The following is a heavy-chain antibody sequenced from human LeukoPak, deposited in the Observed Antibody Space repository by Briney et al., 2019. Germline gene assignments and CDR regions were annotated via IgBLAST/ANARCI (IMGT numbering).Heavy chain of an antibody. V-gene: IGHV3-33*06. J-gene: IGHJ3*02. D-gene: IGHD5-24*01. Sequence: PGGSLRLSCAASGFTFSSYGMHWVRQAPGKGLEWVAVIWYDGSNKYYADSVKGRFTISRDNSKNTLYLQMNSLRAGDTAVYYCAKEGRWLQLGGAFDIWGQGTMVTVSS. CDR3: AKEGRWLQLGGAFDI. CDR1: GFTFSSYG. CDR2: IWYDGSNK.